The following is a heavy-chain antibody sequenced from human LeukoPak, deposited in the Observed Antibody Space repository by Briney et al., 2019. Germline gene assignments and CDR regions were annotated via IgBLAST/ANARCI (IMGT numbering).Heavy chain of an antibody. CDR2: INPSSGGT. D-gene: IGHD6-19*01. V-gene: IGHV1-2*02. CDR1: GYTFTGYY. J-gene: IGHJ5*02. CDR3: ARDETSGSSGWYENWFDP. Sequence: GASVKVSCKASGYTFTGYYMHWVRQAPGQGLEWLGWINPSSGGTGSAQRFQGRVTMTTDTSITTAYMELNRLRSDDTAVYYCARDETSGSSGWYENWFDPWGQGTLVSVSS.